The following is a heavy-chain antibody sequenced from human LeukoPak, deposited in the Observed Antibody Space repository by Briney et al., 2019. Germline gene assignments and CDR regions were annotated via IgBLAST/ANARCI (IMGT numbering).Heavy chain of an antibody. CDR1: GYTFTIYS. V-gene: IGHV1-18*01. Sequence: ASVKLSCNASGYTFTIYSISWVRQAPRQALEWMVWISAYNGNTNYAQNHQGRVTMTTDTSTSTAYMELRSLRSDDTAVYYCARGSFVYDSSGYYYIDRFDYWGQGTLVTVSS. CDR3: ARGSFVYDSSGYYYIDRFDY. D-gene: IGHD3-22*01. J-gene: IGHJ4*02. CDR2: ISAYNGNT.